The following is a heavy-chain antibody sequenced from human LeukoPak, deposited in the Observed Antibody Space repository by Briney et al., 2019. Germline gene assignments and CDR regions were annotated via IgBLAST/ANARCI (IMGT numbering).Heavy chain of an antibody. V-gene: IGHV3-53*01. CDR2: IYSGGST. Sequence: GGSLRLSCAASGFTVSSYYMTWVRQAPGKGLEWVSVIYSGGSTYYADSVRGRFTISRDNSRNTLYLQMSSLRAEDTAVYYCAKGPIGLAGKFDFWGQGTLATVSS. J-gene: IGHJ4*02. D-gene: IGHD6-19*01. CDR3: AKGPIGLAGKFDF. CDR1: GFTVSSYY.